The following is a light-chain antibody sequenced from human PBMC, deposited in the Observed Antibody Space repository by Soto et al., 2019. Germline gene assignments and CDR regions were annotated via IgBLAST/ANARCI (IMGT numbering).Light chain of an antibody. CDR3: QVRDVWPS. Sequence: IVLTQSPLTLALSPGERAVLSCRASQSVSTSLAWYQHKPGQAPRLFIYDASKRAPGIPARFSGSGSGTDFTLTISSLEPEDIAVYYCQVRDVWPSFGQGTKV. V-gene: IGKV3-11*01. CDR2: DAS. J-gene: IGKJ1*01. CDR1: QSVSTS.